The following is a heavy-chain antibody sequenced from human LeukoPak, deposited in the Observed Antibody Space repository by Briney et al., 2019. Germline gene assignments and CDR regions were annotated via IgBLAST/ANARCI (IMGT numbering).Heavy chain of an antibody. J-gene: IGHJ4*02. CDR1: GGSISSSSYY. Sequence: PSETLSLTCAVSGGSISSSSYYWGWIRQPPGKGLEWIGSIYYSGSTYYNPSLKSRVTISVDTSNNQFSLKLISVTAADTAVYYCARQVGGGSWPFDYGGQGPRATVSS. V-gene: IGHV4-39*01. D-gene: IGHD6-13*01. CDR3: ARQVGGGSWPFDY. CDR2: IYYSGST.